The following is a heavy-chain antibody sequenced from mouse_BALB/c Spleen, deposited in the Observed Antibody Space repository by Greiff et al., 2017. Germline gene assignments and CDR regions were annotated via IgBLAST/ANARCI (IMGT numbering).Heavy chain of an antibody. D-gene: IGHD4-1*01. CDR3: ARRGANWYYAMDY. J-gene: IGHJ4*01. Sequence: EVQGVESGGGLVQPGGSLKLSCAASGFTFSSYTMSWVRQTPEKRLEWVAYISNGGGSTYYPDTVKGRFTISRDNAKNTLYLQMSSLKSEDTAMYYCARRGANWYYAMDYWGQGTSVTVSS. V-gene: IGHV5-12-2*01. CDR2: ISNGGGST. CDR1: GFTFSSYT.